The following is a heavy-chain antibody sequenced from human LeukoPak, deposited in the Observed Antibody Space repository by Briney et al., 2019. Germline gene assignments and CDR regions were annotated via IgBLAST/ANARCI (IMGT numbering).Heavy chain of an antibody. J-gene: IGHJ4*02. V-gene: IGHV4-34*01. CDR3: GRGLYETTFGVVTLDY. Sequence: SETLSLTCAVYGGSFSGHYWSWIRQPPGQGLEWIGEINHSGSTNYNPSLKRRVTISLDTSKNQFSLRLGSVTAADTAVYYCGRGLYETTFGVVTLDYWGQGTLVTVSS. CDR2: INHSGST. D-gene: IGHD3-3*01. CDR1: GGSFSGHY.